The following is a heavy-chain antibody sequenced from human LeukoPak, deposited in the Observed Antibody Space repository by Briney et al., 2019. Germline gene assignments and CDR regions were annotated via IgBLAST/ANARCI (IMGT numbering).Heavy chain of an antibody. J-gene: IGHJ4*02. Sequence: GGSLRLSCAASGYTFKTYTMNWVRQAPGKGLEWVSSISSTRSSIYYADSVKGRFTISRDNAKDSLYLQMDSLRAEDTAVYYCARGAPYYFDYWGQGTLVTVSS. V-gene: IGHV3-21*01. CDR1: GYTFKTYT. CDR2: ISSTRSSI. CDR3: ARGAPYYFDY.